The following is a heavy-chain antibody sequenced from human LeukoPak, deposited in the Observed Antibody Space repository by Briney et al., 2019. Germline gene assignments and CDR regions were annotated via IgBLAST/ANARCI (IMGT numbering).Heavy chain of an antibody. J-gene: IGHJ3*02. D-gene: IGHD3-10*01. Sequence: ASVNVSCKPAGYTFSTYAIHWVRQAPGQRLERMGWINAGNGNTKYEQRFQGRVTITRDKSASTADMELSSLRSEDTAVYYCARSRLVWFGESGGWDAFEIRGQGKMVTVSS. CDR1: GYTFSTYA. V-gene: IGHV1-3*01. CDR2: INAGNGNT. CDR3: ARSRLVWFGESGGWDAFEI.